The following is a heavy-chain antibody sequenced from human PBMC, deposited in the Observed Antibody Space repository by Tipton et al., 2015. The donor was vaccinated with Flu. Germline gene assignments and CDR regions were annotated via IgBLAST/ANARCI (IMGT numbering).Heavy chain of an antibody. CDR3: ARVAVRSGMGFDP. CDR1: GFTFSSYE. Sequence: QLVQSGGGLVQPGGSLRLSCAASGFTFSSYEMNWVRQAPGKGLEWVSSISSSGSTIYYADSVKGRFTISRDNAKNSLYLQMNSLRAEGTAVYYCARVAVRSGMGFDPWGQGTLVTVSS. J-gene: IGHJ5*02. CDR2: ISSSGSTI. D-gene: IGHD6-25*01. V-gene: IGHV3-48*03.